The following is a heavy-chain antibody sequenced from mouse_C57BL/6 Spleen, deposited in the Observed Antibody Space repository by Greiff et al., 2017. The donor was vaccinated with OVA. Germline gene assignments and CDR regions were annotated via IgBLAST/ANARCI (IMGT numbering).Heavy chain of an antibody. D-gene: IGHD2-3*01. J-gene: IGHJ4*01. CDR2: IDPSDSYT. V-gene: IGHV1-69*01. CDR1: GYTFTSYW. Sequence: QVQLQQPGAELVMPGASVKLSCKASGYTFTSYWMHWVKQRPGQVLEWIGEIDPSDSYTNYNQKFKGKSTLTVDKSSSTAYMQLSSLTSEDSAVYYCARRGGYYPHYYAMDYWGQGTSVTVSS. CDR3: ARRGGYYPHYYAMDY.